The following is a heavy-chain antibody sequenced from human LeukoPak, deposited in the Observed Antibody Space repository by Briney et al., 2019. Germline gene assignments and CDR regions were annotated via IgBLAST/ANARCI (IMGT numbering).Heavy chain of an antibody. D-gene: IGHD3-16*01. CDR1: GYTFTSYD. J-gene: IGHJ4*02. Sequence: EASVKVSCKASGYTFTSYDINWVRQATGQGLEWMGWMNPNSGNTGYAQKFQGRVTITRNTSISTAYMELRSLRSEDTAVYYCARGLFGKFKATYYFDYWGQGTLVTVSS. CDR3: ARGLFGKFKATYYFDY. V-gene: IGHV1-8*03. CDR2: MNPNSGNT.